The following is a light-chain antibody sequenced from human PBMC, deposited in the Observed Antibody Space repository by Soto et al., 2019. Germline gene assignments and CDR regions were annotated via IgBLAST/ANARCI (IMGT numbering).Light chain of an antibody. J-gene: IGLJ1*01. CDR2: YAS. Sequence: SYELTQPPSVSVAPEKTARLTCGGDNIGSKRVHWYRQKPGQAPVLVIYYASDRASGIPERFSGSNSGNTATLTINMVEAGDEAYYYCQLWDITTDHYGFGTGTKLTVL. CDR3: QLWDITTDHYG. V-gene: IGLV3-21*04. CDR1: NIGSKR.